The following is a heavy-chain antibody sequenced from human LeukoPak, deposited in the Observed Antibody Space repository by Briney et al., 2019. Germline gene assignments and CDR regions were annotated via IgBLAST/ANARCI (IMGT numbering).Heavy chain of an antibody. CDR2: INSDGSTT. V-gene: IGHV3-74*01. CDR3: ARDRATAMFDY. CDR1: GFPLCSYW. J-gene: IGHJ4*02. D-gene: IGHD5-18*01. Sequence: PGGSLRLSCAAPGFPLCSYWMHWVRQATGRGLVWVSRINSDGSTTTYADSVKGRFTISRDNAKNTLYLQMNSLRAEDTAVYYCARDRATAMFDYRAQGTLVTVSS.